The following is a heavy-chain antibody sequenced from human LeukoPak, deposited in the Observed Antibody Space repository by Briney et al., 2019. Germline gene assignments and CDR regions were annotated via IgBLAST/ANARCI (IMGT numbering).Heavy chain of an antibody. V-gene: IGHV3-33*06. J-gene: IGHJ4*02. CDR3: AKGANSSPYYFDY. CDR1: GFTFSSYG. D-gene: IGHD3-10*01. Sequence: GRSLRLSCAASGFTFSSYGMHWVRQAPGKGLEWVAVIWYDGSNKYYADSVKGRFTISGDNSKNTLYLQMSSLRGEDTAVYYCAKGANSSPYYFDYWGQGTLVTVSS. CDR2: IWYDGSNK.